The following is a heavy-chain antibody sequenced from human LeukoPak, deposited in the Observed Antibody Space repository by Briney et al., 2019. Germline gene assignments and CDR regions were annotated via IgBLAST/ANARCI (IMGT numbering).Heavy chain of an antibody. D-gene: IGHD3-22*01. CDR1: GGSFSGYY. Sequence: PSETLSLTCAVYGGSFSGYYWSWIRQPPGKGLEWIGEINHSGSTNYNPSLKSRVTISVDTSKNQFSLKLSSVTAADTAVYYCARRSSGYYAWCFDLWGRGTLVTVPS. CDR2: INHSGST. J-gene: IGHJ2*01. CDR3: ARRSSGYYAWCFDL. V-gene: IGHV4-34*01.